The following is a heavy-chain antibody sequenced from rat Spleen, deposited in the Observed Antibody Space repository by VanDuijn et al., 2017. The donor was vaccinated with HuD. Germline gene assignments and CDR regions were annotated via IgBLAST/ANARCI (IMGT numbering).Heavy chain of an antibody. CDR3: ARLSTTEGRYFDY. Sequence: EVQLVESGGGLVQPGRSLKLSCAASGFTFSDYYMAWVRKAPTKGLEWIASINTGVVKTYYRHTVKGRFTISRDNAKSTLYLQMDSLRSEDTATYYCARLSTTEGRYFDYWGQGVMVTVSS. J-gene: IGHJ2*01. CDR2: INTGVVKT. CDR1: GFTFSDYY. V-gene: IGHV5-25*01. D-gene: IGHD1-11*01.